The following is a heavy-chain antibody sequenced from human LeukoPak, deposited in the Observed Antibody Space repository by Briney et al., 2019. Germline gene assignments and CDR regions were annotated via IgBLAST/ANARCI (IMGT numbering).Heavy chain of an antibody. Sequence: PGGSLRLSCAASGFSFRSYAMHWVRQAPGKGLDWVAVISYHGRDQFYADSVKGRFTISRDSSKDTLYLQMNSLRTEDTAVYYCVRQDCSGGSCYLDYWGQGTLVTVSS. CDR1: GFSFRSYA. V-gene: IGHV3-30*04. CDR2: ISYHGRDQ. CDR3: VRQDCSGGSCYLDY. D-gene: IGHD2-15*01. J-gene: IGHJ4*02.